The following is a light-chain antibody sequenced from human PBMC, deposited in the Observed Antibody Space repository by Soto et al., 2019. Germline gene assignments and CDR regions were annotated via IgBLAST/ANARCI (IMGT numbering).Light chain of an antibody. CDR2: EVT. V-gene: IGLV2-14*01. CDR1: SSDVGGYNY. J-gene: IGLJ2*01. CDR3: SSYTSSSTLVV. Sequence: QSALTQPATVSGSPGQSITISCSGTSSDVGGYNYVSWYQQYPGKAPKLMIYEVTNRPSGVSNRFSGSKSGNTASLTISGLQPDDEADYYCSSYTSSSTLVVFGGGTKLTVL.